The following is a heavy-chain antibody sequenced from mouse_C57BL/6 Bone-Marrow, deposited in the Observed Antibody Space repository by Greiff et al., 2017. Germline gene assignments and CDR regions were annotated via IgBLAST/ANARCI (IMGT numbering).Heavy chain of an antibody. CDR1: GFTFSDYG. V-gene: IGHV5-17*01. D-gene: IGHD1-1*01. CDR2: ISSGSSTI. Sequence: EVQLVESGGGLVKPGGSLKLSCAASGFTFSDYGMHWVRQAPEKGLEWVAYISSGSSTIYYADTVKGRFTISRDNAKNTLFLQMTSLRSEDTAMYYCARCSPAWFAYGGQGTLVTVSA. CDR3: ARCSPAWFAY. J-gene: IGHJ3*01.